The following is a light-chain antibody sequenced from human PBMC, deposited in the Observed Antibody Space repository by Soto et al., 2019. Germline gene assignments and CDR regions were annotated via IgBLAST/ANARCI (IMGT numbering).Light chain of an antibody. J-gene: IGKJ1*01. CDR2: DTS. V-gene: IGKV3-11*01. Sequence: EIVLTQSPATLSLSPGERATLSCRASQSFSSYLAWYQQKPGQAPRLLISDTSNRAIGIPPRFSGSGSGTDFTLTISSLEPEDFAVYYCQYRGETFGQGTKVEIK. CDR3: QYRGET. CDR1: QSFSSY.